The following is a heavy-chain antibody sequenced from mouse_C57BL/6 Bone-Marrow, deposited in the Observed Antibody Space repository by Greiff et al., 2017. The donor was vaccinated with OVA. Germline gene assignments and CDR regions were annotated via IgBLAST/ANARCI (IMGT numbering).Heavy chain of an antibody. V-gene: IGHV7-1*01. J-gene: IGHJ2*01. CDR2: SRTTANDYTS. D-gene: IGHD1-1*01. CDR3: ARGVYYYALGY. Sequence: EVKLMESGGGLVQSGRSLRLSCATSGFTFSDFYMEWVRQAPGKGLEWIAASRTTANDYTSEYSASVKGRFIVSRDTSQSILYLQINDPRADDTAIYYRARGVYYYALGYWGQGTTLTVSS. CDR1: GFTFSDFY.